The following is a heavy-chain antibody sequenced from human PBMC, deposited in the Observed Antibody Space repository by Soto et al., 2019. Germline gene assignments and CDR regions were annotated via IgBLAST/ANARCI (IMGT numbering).Heavy chain of an antibody. J-gene: IGHJ6*02. CDR2: ISYDGSNK. D-gene: IGHD3-3*01. CDR3: ARVTIFGVVKRSWYYYYGMDV. CDR1: GFTFSSYA. V-gene: IGHV3-30-3*01. Sequence: PGGSLRLSCAASGFTFSSYAMHWVRQAPGKGLEWVAVISYDGSNKYYADSVKGRFTISRDNSKNTLYLQMNSLRAEDTAVYYCARVTIFGVVKRSWYYYYGMDVWGQGTTVTVSS.